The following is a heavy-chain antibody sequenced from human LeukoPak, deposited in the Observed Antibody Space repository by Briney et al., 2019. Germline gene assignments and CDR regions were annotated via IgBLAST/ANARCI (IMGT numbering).Heavy chain of an antibody. D-gene: IGHD3-10*01. CDR3: ATRITMVRGVISNY. CDR2: ISGSGGST. V-gene: IGHV3-23*01. CDR1: GFTFSSYA. Sequence: GGSLRLSCAAPGFTFSSYAMSWVRQAPGKGLEWVSAISGSGGSTYYADSVKGRFTISRDNSKNTLYLQMNGLRAEDTAVYYCATRITMVRGVISNYWDQGTLVTVSS. J-gene: IGHJ4*02.